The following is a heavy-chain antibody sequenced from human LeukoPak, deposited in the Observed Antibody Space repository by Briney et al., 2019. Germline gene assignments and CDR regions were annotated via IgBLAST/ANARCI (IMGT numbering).Heavy chain of an antibody. CDR2: ISGSGGST. CDR1: GFTFSSYG. CDR3: AKNFFSYYYYMDV. J-gene: IGHJ6*03. D-gene: IGHD3-3*01. Sequence: GGSLRLSCAASGFTFSSYGMSWVRQAPGKGLEWVSAISGSGGSTYYADSVKGRFTISRDNSKNTLYLQMNSLRAEDTAVYYCAKNFFSYYYYMDVWGKGTTVTVSS. V-gene: IGHV3-23*01.